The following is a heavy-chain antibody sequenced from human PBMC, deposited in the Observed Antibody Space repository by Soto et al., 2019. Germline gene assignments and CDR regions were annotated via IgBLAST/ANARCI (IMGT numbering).Heavy chain of an antibody. D-gene: IGHD6-13*01. Sequence: EVQLLESGGGLVQPGESLRLSCVVSGSGFSNYAMSWVRQAPGKGLEWVSALSGVSGRTFHASSVKGRFTISRDISENTLYLQMSSLRAEDTAIYYCAKDLGPSSSWSYGLDVWGQGTSVTVS. CDR1: GSGFSNYA. J-gene: IGHJ6*02. CDR3: AKDLGPSSSWSYGLDV. CDR2: LSGVSGRT. V-gene: IGHV3-23*01.